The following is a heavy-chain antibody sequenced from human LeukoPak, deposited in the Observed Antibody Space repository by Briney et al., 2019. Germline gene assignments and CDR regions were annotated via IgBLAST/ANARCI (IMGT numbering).Heavy chain of an antibody. CDR3: ARALSYSSGWYVGWFDP. D-gene: IGHD6-19*01. V-gene: IGHV1-69*13. CDR2: IIPIFGTA. Sequence: SVKVSCKASGGTFSSYAISWVRQAPGQGLEWMGGIIPIFGTANYAQKFQGRVTITADESTSTAYMELSSLRSEDTAVYYCARALSYSSGWYVGWFDPWGQGTLVTVSS. CDR1: GGTFSSYA. J-gene: IGHJ5*02.